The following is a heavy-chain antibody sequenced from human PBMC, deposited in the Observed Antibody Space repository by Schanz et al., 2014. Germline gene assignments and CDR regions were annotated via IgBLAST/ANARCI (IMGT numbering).Heavy chain of an antibody. CDR3: ARQPGRITVPGVVSNWFDP. D-gene: IGHD3-3*01. V-gene: IGHV3-7*01. J-gene: IGHJ5*02. Sequence: EVQLVESGGGLVQPGGSLRLSCAASGFIFSNSWMSWVRQAPGKGLEWVANIKQDGSEKYYVDSVKGRFTISRDNAKNSLYLQMNSLTAEHTAVYYCARQPGRITVPGVVSNWFDPWGQGTLVTVSS. CDR2: IKQDGSEK. CDR1: GFIFSNSW.